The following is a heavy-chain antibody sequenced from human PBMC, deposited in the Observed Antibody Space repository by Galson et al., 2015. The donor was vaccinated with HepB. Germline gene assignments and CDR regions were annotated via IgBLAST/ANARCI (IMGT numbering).Heavy chain of an antibody. J-gene: IGHJ4*02. CDR1: GFTFSSYS. CDR2: ISRNSTTV. V-gene: IGHV3-48*01. CDR3: ARDPDYDYVWGTYCPDY. D-gene: IGHD3-16*01. Sequence: SLRLSCAVSGFTFSSYSMNWVRQAPGKGLEWVSYISRNSTTVYYADSVKGRFTISRANAKNSLYLQMNSLRVEDTAVYYCARDPDYDYVWGTYCPDYWGQGTLVTVSS.